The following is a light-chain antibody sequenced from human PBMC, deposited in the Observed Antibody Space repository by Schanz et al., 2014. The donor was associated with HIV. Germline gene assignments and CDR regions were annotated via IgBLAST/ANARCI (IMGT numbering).Light chain of an antibody. Sequence: QSVLAQPLSVSGAPGQRVIISCTGSSSNLGTGYDVNWYQVLPGTAPKLLIFGYNNRPSGVPDRFSGSKSGTSAALAITGLQADDEADYYCQSFDRRMRGLLFGGGTKVTVL. CDR1: SSNLGTGYD. CDR2: GYN. V-gene: IGLV1-40*01. J-gene: IGLJ2*01. CDR3: QSFDRRMRGLL.